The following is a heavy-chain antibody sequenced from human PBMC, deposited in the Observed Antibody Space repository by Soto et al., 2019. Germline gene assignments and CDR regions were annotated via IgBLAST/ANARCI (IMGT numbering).Heavy chain of an antibody. J-gene: IGHJ6*02. CDR3: ARDAYVVTFIGEVTQDYYYYGMDV. V-gene: IGHV3-30-3*01. D-gene: IGHD3-16*01. CDR1: GFTFSSYA. Sequence: GRSLRLSXLPSGFTFSSYAMHWVRQAPGKGLEWVAVILYDGSNKYYGDSVKGRFTISRDNSKNTPYLQMNSLRAEDTAVYYCARDAYVVTFIGEVTQDYYYYGMDVWGQGTTVTVS. CDR2: ILYDGSNK.